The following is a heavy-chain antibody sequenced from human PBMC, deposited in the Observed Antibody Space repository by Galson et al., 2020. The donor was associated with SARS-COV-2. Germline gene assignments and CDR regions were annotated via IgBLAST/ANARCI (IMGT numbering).Heavy chain of an antibody. V-gene: IGHV2-5*02. CDR3: AQRLGDDFWRGGTDAFDI. CDR1: GFSLSTSGVG. D-gene: IGHD3-3*01. Sequence: VSGPTLVKPTQTLTLTCTYSGFSLSTSGVGVGWIRQPPGKSLEWLALIYWDDDKRYSPSLKSSLTITKDTSKNQVVLTMTNMDPVDTATYYCAQRLGDDFWRGGTDAFDIWGQGTMVTVSS. CDR2: IYWDDDK. J-gene: IGHJ3*02.